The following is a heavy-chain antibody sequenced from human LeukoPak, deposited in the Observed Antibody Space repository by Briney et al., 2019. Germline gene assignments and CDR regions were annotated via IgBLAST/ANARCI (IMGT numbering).Heavy chain of an antibody. J-gene: IGHJ5*02. Sequence: GESLKISCKGSGYIFTSYWIGWVRQMPGKGLEWMGIIYPGDSDTRYSPSFQGQVTISADKSISTAYLQWSSLKASDTAMYYCARRGTGYCSGGSCYSANWFDPWGQGTLVTVSS. CDR2: IYPGDSDT. D-gene: IGHD2-15*01. CDR3: ARRGTGYCSGGSCYSANWFDP. V-gene: IGHV5-51*01. CDR1: GYIFTSYW.